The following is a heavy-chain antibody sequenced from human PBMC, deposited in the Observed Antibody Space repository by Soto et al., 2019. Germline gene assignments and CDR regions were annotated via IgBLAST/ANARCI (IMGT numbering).Heavy chain of an antibody. CDR1: GGTFSSYA. J-gene: IGHJ1*01. CDR2: IIPIFGTA. Sequence: VKVACKASGGTFSSYAISWVRQAPGQGLEWMGGIIPIFGTANYAQKFQGRVTITADESTSTAYMELSSLRSEDTAVYYCARDPYDDSSGYPLSQHWGQGTLVTVSS. CDR3: ARDPYDDSSGYPLSQH. V-gene: IGHV1-69*01. D-gene: IGHD3-22*01.